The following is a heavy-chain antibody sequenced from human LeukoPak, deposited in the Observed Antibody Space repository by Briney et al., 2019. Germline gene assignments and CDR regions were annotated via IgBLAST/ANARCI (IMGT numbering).Heavy chain of an antibody. CDR1: GGSISSHY. D-gene: IGHD6-6*01. Sequence: SETLSLTCTVSGGSISSHYWSWIRQPPGKGLEWIGYIYYSGSTNYNPSLKSRVIISVDTSKNQFCLKLSSVTAADTAVYYCAREFFAARNYFDYWGQGTLVTVSS. CDR3: AREFFAARNYFDY. J-gene: IGHJ4*02. CDR2: IYYSGST. V-gene: IGHV4-59*11.